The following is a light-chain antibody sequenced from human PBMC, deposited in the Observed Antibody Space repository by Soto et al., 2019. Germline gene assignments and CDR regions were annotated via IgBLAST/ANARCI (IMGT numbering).Light chain of an antibody. Sequence: DIQMTQSPSSLSASVGDRITITCRASQSISHYLHWYQQKPGKAPKLLIYAAFSLQSGVPSRFSGSRSGTDFTLTISSLQPEDFATYYCLQKYFYPFTFGPGTKVDIK. CDR1: QSISHY. CDR3: LQKYFYPFT. CDR2: AAF. V-gene: IGKV1-39*01. J-gene: IGKJ3*01.